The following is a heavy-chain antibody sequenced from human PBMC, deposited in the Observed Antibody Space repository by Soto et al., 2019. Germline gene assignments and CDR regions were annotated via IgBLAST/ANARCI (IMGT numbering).Heavy chain of an antibody. D-gene: IGHD2-8*01. V-gene: IGHV4-39*01. Sequence: SETLSLTCTVSGGSFSNSNYYWGWIRQSPGKGLEWIGSVYYRGRSYSKSSVKSRVTISVDTSKNQFSLNLNSVTASDTAVYYCVSQRTSVLTQAYFDYWGPGALVTVSS. CDR1: GGSFSNSNYY. CDR3: VSQRTSVLTQAYFDY. CDR2: VYYRGRS. J-gene: IGHJ4*02.